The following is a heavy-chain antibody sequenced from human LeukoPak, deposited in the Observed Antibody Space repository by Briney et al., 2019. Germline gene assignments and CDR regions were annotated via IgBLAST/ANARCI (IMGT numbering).Heavy chain of an antibody. J-gene: IGHJ3*02. CDR3: ARHRGYYDTKPLDI. D-gene: IGHD3-22*01. Sequence: SETLSLTCTVSGGSISSSSYYWGWIRQPPGEGLAWIGSIYYSGSTYYNPSLKSRITISVDTSKNQFSLKLYSVTAADTAVFYCARHRGYYDTKPLDIWGQGTMVTVSS. CDR2: IYYSGST. V-gene: IGHV4-39*01. CDR1: GGSISSSSYY.